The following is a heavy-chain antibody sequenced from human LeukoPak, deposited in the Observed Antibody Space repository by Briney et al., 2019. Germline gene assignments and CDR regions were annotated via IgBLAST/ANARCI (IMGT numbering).Heavy chain of an antibody. Sequence: GGSLRLSCAASGFTFDDYAMHWVRQAPGKGLEWVSGISWNSGSIGYADSVKGRFTISRDNAKNSLYLQMDSLRAEDTAVYYCARGPSSPLTHWGQGTLVTVSS. D-gene: IGHD6-6*01. CDR3: ARGPSSPLTH. CDR2: ISWNSGSI. CDR1: GFTFDDYA. V-gene: IGHV3-9*01. J-gene: IGHJ4*02.